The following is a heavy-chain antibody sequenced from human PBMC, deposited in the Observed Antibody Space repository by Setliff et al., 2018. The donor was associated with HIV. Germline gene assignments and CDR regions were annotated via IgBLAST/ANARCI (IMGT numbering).Heavy chain of an antibody. CDR2: ISPYNGEV. CDR1: GYIFINYY. V-gene: IGHV1-18*01. Sequence: GASVKVSCKTSGYIFINYYVTWVRQAPGQGLEWVGQISPYNGEVRYAQRFQGRITMTTHTPTTTAYMELRSLGSDDTAIYFCATMQFGDFDYWGQGTLVTVSS. J-gene: IGHJ4*02. D-gene: IGHD3-10*01. CDR3: ATMQFGDFDY.